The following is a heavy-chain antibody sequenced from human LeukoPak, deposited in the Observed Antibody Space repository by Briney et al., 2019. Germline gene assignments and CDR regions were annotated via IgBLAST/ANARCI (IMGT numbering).Heavy chain of an antibody. J-gene: IGHJ4*02. CDR2: IYYSGST. Sequence: PSETLSLTCAVYGGSFSGYYWSWIRQPPGKGLEWIGYIYYSGSTYYNPSLKSRVTISVDTSKNQFSLKLSSVTAADTAVYYCARGAPYYFDYWGQGTLVTVSS. CDR1: GGSFSGYY. CDR3: ARGAPYYFDY. V-gene: IGHV4-30-4*08.